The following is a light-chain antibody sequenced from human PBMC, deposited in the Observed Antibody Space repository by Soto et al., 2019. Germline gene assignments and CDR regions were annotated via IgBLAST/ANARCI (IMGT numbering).Light chain of an antibody. Sequence: SCMTIHSVGSSYLAWYQHKPGQAPRLLIYGASNMTTGIPYRFSGSGSGTVFTLTVSRLEPEDFAVYYCQQYGYSPFNFGPGTKVDIK. V-gene: IGKV3-20*01. J-gene: IGKJ3*01. CDR2: GAS. CDR3: QQYGYSPFN. CDR1: HSVGSSY.